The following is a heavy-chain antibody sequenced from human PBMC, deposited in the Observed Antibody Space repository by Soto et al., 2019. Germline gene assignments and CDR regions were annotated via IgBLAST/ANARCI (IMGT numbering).Heavy chain of an antibody. Sequence: RSQTLSLTCAISGDSVSSNSAAWNWIRQSPSRGLEWLGRTYYRSKWYNDYAVSVKSRITINPDTSKNQFSLQLNSVTPEDTAVYYCARSRETYYYGSGSYDYYYYYGMDVWGQGTTVTVSS. D-gene: IGHD3-10*01. J-gene: IGHJ6*02. CDR1: GDSVSSNSAA. V-gene: IGHV6-1*01. CDR3: ARSRETYYYGSGSYDYYYYYGMDV. CDR2: TYYRSKWYN.